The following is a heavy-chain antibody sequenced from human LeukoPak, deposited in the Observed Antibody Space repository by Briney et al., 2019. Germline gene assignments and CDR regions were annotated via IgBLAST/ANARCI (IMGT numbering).Heavy chain of an antibody. J-gene: IGHJ6*02. CDR3: ARGSGRGMDV. CDR2: IYYSGST. V-gene: IGHV4-59*01. CDR1: GGSISSYY. D-gene: IGHD1-26*01. Sequence: TSEALSLTCTVSGGSISSYYWSWIRQPPGKGLEWIGYIYYSGSTNYNPSLKSRVTISVDTSKNQFSLKLSSVTAADTAVYYCARGSGRGMDVWGQGTTVTVSS.